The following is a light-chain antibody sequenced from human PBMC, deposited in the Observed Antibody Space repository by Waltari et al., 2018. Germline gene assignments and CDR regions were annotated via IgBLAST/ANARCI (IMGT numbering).Light chain of an antibody. CDR2: LIS. J-gene: IGKJ2*02. V-gene: IGKV1-6*01. Sequence: AIQMTQSPSSLSASVGDRVTITCRASQDVGSDLGWYQQIPGKAPKLLIYLISTLQTGVSSGFTASCSGTYSALAFSDLQPEDSATYFCLQDYSPSCSFGQGTNLQI. CDR1: QDVGSD. CDR3: LQDYSPSCS.